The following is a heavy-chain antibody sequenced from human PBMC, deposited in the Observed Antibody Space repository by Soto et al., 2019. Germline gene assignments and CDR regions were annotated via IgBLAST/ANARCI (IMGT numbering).Heavy chain of an antibody. D-gene: IGHD1-26*01. Sequence: PGGSLRLSCAASGFTFSAFWMSWVRRAPGRGLEWVANIKEDGSETYYVDSVEGRFTISRDNAKKSLYLQMNSLRAEDTARYYCARGGSHSSDSWGQGSLVTVSS. CDR1: GFTFSAFW. CDR2: IKEDGSET. V-gene: IGHV3-7*05. CDR3: ARGGSHSSDS. J-gene: IGHJ4*02.